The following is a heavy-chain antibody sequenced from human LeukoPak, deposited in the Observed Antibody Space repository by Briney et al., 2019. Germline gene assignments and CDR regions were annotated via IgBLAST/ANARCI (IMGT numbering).Heavy chain of an antibody. D-gene: IGHD1-26*01. V-gene: IGHV4-61*02. CDR1: GASISSGSYY. Sequence: PSQTLSLTCTVSGASISSGSYYWSWIRQPAGKGLEWIGRIYTRGSTNYNPSLKSRVTISVDTSKNQFSLKLSSVTAADTAVYYCAGRQWELTWGNDYWGQGTLVTVSS. CDR2: IYTRGST. CDR3: AGRQWELTWGNDY. J-gene: IGHJ4*02.